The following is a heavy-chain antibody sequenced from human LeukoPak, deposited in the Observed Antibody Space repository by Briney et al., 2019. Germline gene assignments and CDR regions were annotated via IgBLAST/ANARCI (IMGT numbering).Heavy chain of an antibody. J-gene: IGHJ4*02. CDR3: AKEGRPTYYDFWSGYYTPEYFDY. CDR1: GFTFSCYA. CDR2: ISGSGGST. D-gene: IGHD3-3*01. V-gene: IGHV3-23*01. Sequence: GGSLRLSCAASGFTFSCYAMSWVRQAPGKGLEWVPAISGSGGSTYYADSVKGRFTISRDNSKNTLYLQMNSLRAEDTAVYYCAKEGRPTYYDFWSGYYTPEYFDYWGQGTLVTVSS.